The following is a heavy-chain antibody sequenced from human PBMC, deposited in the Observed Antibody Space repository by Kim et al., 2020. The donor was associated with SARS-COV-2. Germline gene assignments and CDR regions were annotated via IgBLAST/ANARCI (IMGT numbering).Heavy chain of an antibody. Sequence: ADSGKGRFTISRDNAKNSLYLQMNSLRAEDTALYYCAKDYYYDSSGCFDYWGQGTLVTVSS. J-gene: IGHJ4*02. CDR3: AKDYYYDSSGCFDY. V-gene: IGHV3-9*01. D-gene: IGHD3-22*01.